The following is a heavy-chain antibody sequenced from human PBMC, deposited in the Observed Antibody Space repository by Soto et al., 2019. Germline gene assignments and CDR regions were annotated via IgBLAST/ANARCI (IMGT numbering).Heavy chain of an antibody. CDR3: ARDYYGSGGPPLGY. CDR1: GGSINNYY. J-gene: IGHJ4*02. D-gene: IGHD3-10*01. Sequence: PSETLSLTCTVSGGSINNYYWSWIRQPPGKGLEWIGYIFYTGGANYNPSLKSRVTISVDTSKNQFSLRLSSVTAADTAMYYCARDYYGSGGPPLGYWGQGTLVTVSS. V-gene: IGHV4-59*01. CDR2: IFYTGGA.